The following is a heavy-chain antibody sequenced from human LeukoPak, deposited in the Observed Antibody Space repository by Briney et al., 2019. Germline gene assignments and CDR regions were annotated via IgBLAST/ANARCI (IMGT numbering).Heavy chain of an antibody. V-gene: IGHV7-4-1*02. CDR1: GYTFTNYA. J-gene: IGHJ4*02. CDR2: INTNTGNP. CDR3: TRGGYCGSASCSDFDY. Sequence: ASVKVSCKASGYTFTNYAMNWVRQAPGQGLEWMGWINTNTGNPTYAQGFTGRFVFSLDTSVSTAYLQISNLKAEDTAVYYCTRGGYCGSASCSDFDYWGRGTLVTVSS. D-gene: IGHD2-2*03.